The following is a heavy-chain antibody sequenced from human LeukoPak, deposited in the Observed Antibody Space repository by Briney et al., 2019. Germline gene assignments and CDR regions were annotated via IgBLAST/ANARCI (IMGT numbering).Heavy chain of an antibody. CDR3: AKDLDDILTGYYVGFDY. CDR2: ICGGGGCP. J-gene: IGHJ4*02. D-gene: IGHD3-9*01. V-gene: IGHV3-23*01. CDR1: GFTFSKYA. Sequence: GGSLRLSCAAAGFTFSKYAMTWFRQAPGKGLEWVSTICGGGGCPFYADSVKGRFTISRDNSKNTLSLQMNSLRAEDTALYYCAKDLDDILTGYYVGFDYWGKGTLVTVAS.